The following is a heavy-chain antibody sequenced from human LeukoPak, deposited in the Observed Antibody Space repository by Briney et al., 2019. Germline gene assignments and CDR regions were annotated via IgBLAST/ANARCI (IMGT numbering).Heavy chain of an antibody. J-gene: IGHJ5*02. Sequence: SETLSLTCTVSGGSISSYYWSWIRQPPGKGLEWIGEINHSGSTNYNPSLKSRVTISVDTSKNQFSLKLSSVTAADTAVYYCAREVDSSSYNPWGQGTLVTVSS. CDR1: GGSISSYY. V-gene: IGHV4-34*01. D-gene: IGHD6-13*01. CDR2: INHSGST. CDR3: AREVDSSSYNP.